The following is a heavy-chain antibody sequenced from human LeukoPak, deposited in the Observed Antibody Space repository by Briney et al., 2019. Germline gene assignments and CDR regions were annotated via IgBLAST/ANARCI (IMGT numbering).Heavy chain of an antibody. V-gene: IGHV3-74*01. J-gene: IGHJ4*02. CDR1: GFSFSSYW. CDR3: TTIRPGY. Sequence: GGSLRLSCTASGFSFSSYWIHWVRQVPGKALVWVSRIKDGGTPTDYAESVKGRFTISRDDAKNPLYLQMNSLRVEDTAIYYCTTIRPGYWGQGTLVSVSP. CDR2: IKDGGTPT. D-gene: IGHD5-12*01.